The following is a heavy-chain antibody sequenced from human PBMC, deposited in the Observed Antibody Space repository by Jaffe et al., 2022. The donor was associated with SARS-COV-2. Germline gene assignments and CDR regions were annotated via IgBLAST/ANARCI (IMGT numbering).Heavy chain of an antibody. V-gene: IGHV3-48*02. Sequence: EVQLVESGGGLVQPGGSLRLSCAASGFTFSSYSMNWVRQAPGKGLEWVSYISSSSSTIYYADSVKGRFTISRDNAKNSLYLQMNSLRDEDTAVYYCAREKGYYDSIYYYGMDVWGQGTTVTVSS. CDR1: GFTFSSYS. J-gene: IGHJ6*02. CDR2: ISSSSSTI. CDR3: AREKGYYDSIYYYGMDV. D-gene: IGHD3-22*01.